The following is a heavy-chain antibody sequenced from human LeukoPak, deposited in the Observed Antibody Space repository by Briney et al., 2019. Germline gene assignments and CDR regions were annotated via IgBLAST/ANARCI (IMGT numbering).Heavy chain of an antibody. V-gene: IGHV3-7*01. Sequence: GGSLRLSCAASGFTFSNSWMTWVRQAPGKGLERVANIKEDGSETYYVESVRGRFSISRDNAKNSVYLEMNSLRAEDTAVYFCARDRGWQQFDYWGQGTLVTVSS. D-gene: IGHD5-24*01. CDR2: IKEDGSET. CDR1: GFTFSNSW. J-gene: IGHJ4*02. CDR3: ARDRGWQQFDY.